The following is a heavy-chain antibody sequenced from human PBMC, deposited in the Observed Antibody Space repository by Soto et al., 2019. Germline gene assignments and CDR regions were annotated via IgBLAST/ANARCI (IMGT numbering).Heavy chain of an antibody. CDR1: GFTFSNYA. V-gene: IGHV3-23*01. CDR3: AKDRSSSSWYDALKDY. J-gene: IGHJ4*02. CDR2: ISGSGGSI. Sequence: PGGSLRLSCAASGFTFSNYAMSWVRQAPGKGLEWVSGISGSGGSIYHADSVKGRFTISRDNSKNTLYLQMNSLRAEDTAVYYCAKDRSSSSWYDALKDYWGQGTLVTVSS. D-gene: IGHD6-13*01.